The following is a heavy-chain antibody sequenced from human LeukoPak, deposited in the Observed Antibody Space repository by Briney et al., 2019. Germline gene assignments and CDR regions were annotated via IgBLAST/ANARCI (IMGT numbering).Heavy chain of an antibody. Sequence: GASVKVSCKASGYTFTDYYIQWVRQAPGQGLEWMGRINPDSGGANYAQKFQGTVTKTRDTSINTAYLELSKLRSDDTAVYYCARDRLSAAGSGGWGQGTLVTVSS. V-gene: IGHV1-2*06. CDR1: GYTFTDYY. J-gene: IGHJ4*02. CDR3: ARDRLSAAGSGG. D-gene: IGHD6-13*01. CDR2: INPDSGGA.